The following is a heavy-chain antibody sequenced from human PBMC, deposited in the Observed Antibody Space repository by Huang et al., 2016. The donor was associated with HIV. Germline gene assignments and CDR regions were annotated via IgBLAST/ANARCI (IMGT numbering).Heavy chain of an antibody. Sequence: QVRLEQWGEGSLRPSETLSLTCAVYGASFSSYCWSWIRQSPDKRLEWIGEVKPVGPSNYNQSFNGSGVMSVDTAKNQSSLTLRAMSAADAAVYYCARLPTPSYYDTWSLSPVEEDFFYFNLDLWGRGTPVTVS. CDR3: ARLPTPSYYDTWSLSPVEEDFFYFNLDL. J-gene: IGHJ6*02. V-gene: IGHV4-34*02. CDR2: VKPVGPS. D-gene: IGHD3-16*01. CDR1: GASFSSYC.